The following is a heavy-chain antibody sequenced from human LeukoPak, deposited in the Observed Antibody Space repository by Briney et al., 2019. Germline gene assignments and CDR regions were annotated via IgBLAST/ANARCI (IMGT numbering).Heavy chain of an antibody. CDR2: ISSSSSTI. V-gene: IGHV3-48*01. D-gene: IGHD3-10*01. CDR3: ARDSSYYGSGYPTSGLYDY. J-gene: IGHJ4*02. Sequence: SGGSLRLSCAASGFTFSSYSMNWVRQAPGKGLEWVSYISSSSSTIYYADSVKGRFTISRDNAKNSLYLQMNSLRAEDTAVYYCARDSSYYGSGYPTSGLYDYWGQGTLVTVSS. CDR1: GFTFSSYS.